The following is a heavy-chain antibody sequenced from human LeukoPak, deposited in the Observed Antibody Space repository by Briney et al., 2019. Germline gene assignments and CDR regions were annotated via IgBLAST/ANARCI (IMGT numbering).Heavy chain of an antibody. CDR3: AREDSSGYYYFDY. Sequence: GGSLRLSCAASGFTFSSYWMSWVRQAPGKGLEWVANIKQDGSEKYYVDSVKGRFTISRDNAKNSLYLQMDSLRAEDAAVYYCAREDSSGYYYFDYWGQGTLVTVSS. CDR1: GFTFSSYW. J-gene: IGHJ4*02. CDR2: IKQDGSEK. V-gene: IGHV3-7*01. D-gene: IGHD3-22*01.